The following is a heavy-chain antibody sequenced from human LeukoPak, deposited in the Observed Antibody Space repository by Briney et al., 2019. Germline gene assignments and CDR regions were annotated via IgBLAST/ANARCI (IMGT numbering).Heavy chain of an antibody. D-gene: IGHD5-12*01. CDR1: GGTFSSYA. CDR2: IIPIFGTA. J-gene: IGHJ4*02. CDR3: ATSTKGWLRYHDY. V-gene: IGHV1-69*13. Sequence: ASVNVSCKASGGTFSSYAISSVRQAPGHGLEWMGGIIPIFGTANYAQKFQGRVTITADESTSTAYMELSSLRSEDTAVYYCATSTKGWLRYHDYWGQGTLVTVSS.